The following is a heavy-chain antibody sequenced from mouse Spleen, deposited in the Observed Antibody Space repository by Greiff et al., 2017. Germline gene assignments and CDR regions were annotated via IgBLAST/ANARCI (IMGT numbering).Heavy chain of an antibody. Sequence: LVESGPELVKPGASVKISCKASGYSFTSYYIHWVKQRPGQGLEWIGWIYPGSGNTKYNEKFKGKATLTADTSSSTAYMQLSSLTSEDSAVYYCARHYSNYFDYWGQGTTLTVSS. D-gene: IGHD2-5*01. V-gene: IGHV1-66*01. CDR3: ARHYSNYFDY. CDR2: IYPGSGNT. J-gene: IGHJ2*01. CDR1: GYSFTSYY.